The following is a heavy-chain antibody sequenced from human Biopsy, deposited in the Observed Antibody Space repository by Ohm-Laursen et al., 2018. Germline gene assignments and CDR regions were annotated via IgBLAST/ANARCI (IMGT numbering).Heavy chain of an antibody. CDR1: GFTFGHYA. CDR3: SRGLSSGWYGYFDV. Sequence: SLRLSCAASGFTFGHYAMHWVRQAPGKGLVWISLIWYDGTNEDYADSVKGQFTISRGNSKNTLYLQINTLTLEDTAFYYCSRGLSSGWYGYFDVWGRGTLVTVSS. CDR2: IWYDGTNE. D-gene: IGHD6-19*01. J-gene: IGHJ2*01. V-gene: IGHV3-33*04.